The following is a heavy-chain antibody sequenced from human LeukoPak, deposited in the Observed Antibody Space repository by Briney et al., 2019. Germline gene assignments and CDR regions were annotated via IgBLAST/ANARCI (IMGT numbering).Heavy chain of an antibody. J-gene: IGHJ4*02. D-gene: IGHD3-22*01. CDR3: ARLPLLYDSSGYYGHQPVGVDY. V-gene: IGHV4-59*08. CDR1: GGSFSGYY. CDR2: IYYSGST. Sequence: SETLSLTCAVYGGSFSGYYWSWIRQPPGKGLEWIGYIYYSGSTNYNPSLKSRVTISVDTSKNQFSLKLSSVTAADTAVYYCARLPLLYDSSGYYGHQPVGVDYWGQGTLVTVSS.